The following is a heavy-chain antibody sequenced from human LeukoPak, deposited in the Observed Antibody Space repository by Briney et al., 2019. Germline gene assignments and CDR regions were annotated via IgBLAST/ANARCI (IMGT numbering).Heavy chain of an antibody. J-gene: IGHJ4*02. CDR2: IKQDGSEK. V-gene: IGHV3-7*01. Sequence: GGSLRLSCAASGFTFSSYWMSWVRQAPGKGLEWVANIKQDGSEKYYVDSVKGRFTISRDNAKNSLYLQMNSLRAEDTAVYYCARVYYYGSGVIDYWGQGTLVTVSS. CDR1: GFTFSSYW. D-gene: IGHD3-10*01. CDR3: ARVYYYGSGVIDY.